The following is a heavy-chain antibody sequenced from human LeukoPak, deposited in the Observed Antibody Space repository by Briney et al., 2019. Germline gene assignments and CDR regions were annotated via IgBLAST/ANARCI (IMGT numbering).Heavy chain of an antibody. V-gene: IGHV3-48*03. D-gene: IGHD6-19*01. CDR1: GFMFRSFE. CDR2: ISSGASTM. J-gene: IGHJ4*02. Sequence: LAGGSLRLACAASGFMFRSFEMGWARQPPGKGLGWVAYISSGASTMYYADSVKGRFPISREDAKHSLFLQMNSLRAEDTAIYYCALLAVASDFDCRGQGTLAAVSS. CDR3: ALLAVASDFDC.